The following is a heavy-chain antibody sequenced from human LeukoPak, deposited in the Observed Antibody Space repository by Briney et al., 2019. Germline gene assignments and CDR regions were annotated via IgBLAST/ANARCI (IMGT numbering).Heavy chain of an antibody. J-gene: IGHJ4*02. D-gene: IGHD3-10*01. V-gene: IGHV3-30*02. CDR2: IRYDGSNK. CDR1: GFTFSSYG. Sequence: GGSLRLSCAASGFTFSSYGMRWVRQAPGKGLEWVAFIRYDGSNKYYADSVKGRFTISRDNSKNTLYLQMNSLRAEDTAVYYCAKEVYYYGSGSYYYWGQGTLVTVSS. CDR3: AKEVYYYGSGSYYY.